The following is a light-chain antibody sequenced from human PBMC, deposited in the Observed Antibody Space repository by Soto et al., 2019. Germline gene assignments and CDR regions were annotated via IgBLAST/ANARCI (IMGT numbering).Light chain of an antibody. Sequence: ETVMTQSPATLSVSPGKRATLSCRASRSVSSNLAWYQQKPGQAPRLLIYGASTRATGIPARFSGGGSGTDFTLTISSLQSEDAAVYHCQQYYNWSPLTFGGGTKVEIK. CDR3: QQYYNWSPLT. CDR1: RSVSSN. J-gene: IGKJ4*01. CDR2: GAS. V-gene: IGKV3-15*01.